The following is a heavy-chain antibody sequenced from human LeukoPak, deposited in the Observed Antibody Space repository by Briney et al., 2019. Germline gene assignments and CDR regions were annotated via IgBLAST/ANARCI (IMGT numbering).Heavy chain of an antibody. CDR1: GYTFTTYD. V-gene: IGHV1-8*01. Sequence: ASVKVSCKASGYTFTTYDINWVRQATGQGLEWMGWMNPNSGNTGYAQKFQGRVTMTRNTSTSTAYMELSSLRSDDTAVYYCARANYYGLLKKDLDYWGQGTLVSVSS. CDR2: MNPNSGNT. J-gene: IGHJ4*02. CDR3: ARANYYGLLKKDLDY. D-gene: IGHD3-10*01.